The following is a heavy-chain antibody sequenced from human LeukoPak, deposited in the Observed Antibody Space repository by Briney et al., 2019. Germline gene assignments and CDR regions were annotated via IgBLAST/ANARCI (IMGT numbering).Heavy chain of an antibody. Sequence: GESLKISCKGSGYSFSNHWIGWVRQMPGKGLGGMGIIYPGDSDTRYSPSFQGQVTISADKSISTAYLQWSSLKASDTAMYYCARRNDILTGYTDYWGQGTLVTVSS. CDR3: ARRNDILTGYTDY. D-gene: IGHD3-9*01. CDR2: IYPGDSDT. J-gene: IGHJ4*02. CDR1: GYSFSNHW. V-gene: IGHV5-51*01.